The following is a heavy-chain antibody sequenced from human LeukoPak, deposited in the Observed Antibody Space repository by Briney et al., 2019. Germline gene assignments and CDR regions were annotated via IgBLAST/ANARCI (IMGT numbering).Heavy chain of an antibody. CDR1: GFSFDDYG. CDR2: INWNGDST. Sequence: GGSLRLSCAASGFSFDDYGLTWVRQAPGKGLEWVSGINWNGDSTDYADSVKGRFTISRDNAKNSLYLQMNSLRAEDTALYYCARDKSSGSYPLYYFDYWGQGTLVTVS. CDR3: ARDKSSGSYPLYYFDY. D-gene: IGHD1-26*01. V-gene: IGHV3-20*04. J-gene: IGHJ4*02.